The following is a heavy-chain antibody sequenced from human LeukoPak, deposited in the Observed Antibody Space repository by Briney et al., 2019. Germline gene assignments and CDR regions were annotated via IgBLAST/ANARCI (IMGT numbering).Heavy chain of an antibody. CDR3: VRRFSGSYYYGH. Sequence: GGSLTLSCAASGFTLSGSAMQWVRQAPGKGLEWVGRIRTKASNYATAYGAAVQDRFLISREDSKNMAFLQMNGLKTEDTAVYYCVRRFSGSYYYGHWGQGTLVTVSS. V-gene: IGHV3-73*01. J-gene: IGHJ4*02. CDR2: IRTKASNYAT. CDR1: GFTLSGSA. D-gene: IGHD1-26*01.